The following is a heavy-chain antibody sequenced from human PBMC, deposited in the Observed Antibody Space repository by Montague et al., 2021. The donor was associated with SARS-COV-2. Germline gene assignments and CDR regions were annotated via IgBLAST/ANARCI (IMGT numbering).Heavy chain of an antibody. J-gene: IGHJ3*01. V-gene: IGHV6-1*01. CDR3: SIAQVTIFGVLIMLPAAGAVDV. D-gene: IGHD3-3*01. Sequence: CAISGDSVSTNSGTWNWVRLSPSRGLEWLGRTYYRSEWYSDYSVSVKSRISINPDTSKNQFSLQLNSATPEDTAVYYCSIAQVTIFGVLIMLPAAGAVDVWGQGTPVTVSS. CDR1: GDSVSTNSGT. CDR2: TYYRSEWYS.